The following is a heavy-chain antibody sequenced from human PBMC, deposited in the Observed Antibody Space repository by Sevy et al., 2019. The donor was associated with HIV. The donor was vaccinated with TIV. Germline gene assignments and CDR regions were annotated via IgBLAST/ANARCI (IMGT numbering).Heavy chain of an antibody. CDR3: ARYRNWGSSCYFDY. J-gene: IGHJ4*02. D-gene: IGHD6-13*01. Sequence: SKTLSLTCTVSGGSISSYYWSWIRQPPGKGLEWIGYIYYSGSTNYNPSLKSRVTISVDTSKNQFSLKLSSVTAADTAVYYCARYRNWGSSCYFDYWGQGTLVTVSS. CDR2: IYYSGST. CDR1: GGSISSYY. V-gene: IGHV4-59*01.